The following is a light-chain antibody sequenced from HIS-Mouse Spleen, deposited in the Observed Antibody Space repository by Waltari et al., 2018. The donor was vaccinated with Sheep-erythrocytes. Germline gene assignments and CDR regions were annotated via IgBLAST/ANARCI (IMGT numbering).Light chain of an antibody. CDR3: PQANSFPIT. Sequence: DIEMTQSPSCVSASVGERVTITGRASQGISSWLAWYQQKPGKATKLLIYAASSLQRGVPSRFSGSRSGTEFTLTISSLQPEDFATYYCPQANSFPITFGPGTRLEI. CDR1: QGISSW. J-gene: IGKJ5*01. V-gene: IGKV1-12*01. CDR2: AAS.